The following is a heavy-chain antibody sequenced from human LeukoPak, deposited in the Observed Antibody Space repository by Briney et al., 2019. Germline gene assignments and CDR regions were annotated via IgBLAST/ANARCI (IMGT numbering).Heavy chain of an antibody. CDR1: GYSFSSYW. CDR2: IYPGDSDT. J-gene: IGHJ3*02. V-gene: IGHV5-51*01. D-gene: IGHD4-17*01. Sequence: GESLKISCKASGYSFSSYWIAWVRQMPGKGLEWMGIIYPGDSDTRYSPSFQGQVTISVDKSTSNAYLQWSSLKASDTAVYYCARELPTKNYGDGTRVAFDIWGQGTMVTVSS. CDR3: ARELPTKNYGDGTRVAFDI.